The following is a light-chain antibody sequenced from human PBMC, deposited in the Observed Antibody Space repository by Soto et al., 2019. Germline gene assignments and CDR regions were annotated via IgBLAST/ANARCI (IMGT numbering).Light chain of an antibody. V-gene: IGLV3-21*02. CDR3: QVWDSSSDHPGVV. CDR1: NIGSKS. CDR2: DDS. Sequence: SYELTQPPSVSVAPGQTARITCGGNNIGSKSVHWCQQKPGQAPVLVVYDDSDRPSGIPERFSGSNSGNTATLTISRVEAGDEADYYCQVWDSSSDHPGVVFGGGTKLTVL. J-gene: IGLJ2*01.